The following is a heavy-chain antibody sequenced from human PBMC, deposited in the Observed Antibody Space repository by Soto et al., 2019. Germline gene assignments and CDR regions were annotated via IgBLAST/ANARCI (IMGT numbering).Heavy chain of an antibody. CDR3: ARDPPPPDY. J-gene: IGHJ4*02. V-gene: IGHV1-18*01. CDR1: GYTFASYA. Sequence: QVQLVQSGAEVKKPGASVKVSCKASGYTFASYAISWMRQAPGQGLEWMGWISAYNGNTNYAQKLQVRVTMTTDTSTSTAYIELRSLRSDDTAVYYCARDPPPPDYWGQGTLVTVSS. CDR2: ISAYNGNT.